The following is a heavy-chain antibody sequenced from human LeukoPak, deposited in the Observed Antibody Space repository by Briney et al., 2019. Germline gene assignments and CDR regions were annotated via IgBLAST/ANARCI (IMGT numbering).Heavy chain of an antibody. CDR3: AGGYDLGYYYYYGMDV. Sequence: SVKVSCEASGGTFSSYAISWVRQAPGQGLEWMGGIIPIFGTANYAQKFQGRVTITADESTSTAYMELSSLRSEDTAVYYCAGGYDLGYYYYYGMDVWGQGTTVTVSS. CDR2: IIPIFGTA. D-gene: IGHD5-12*01. J-gene: IGHJ6*02. CDR1: GGTFSSYA. V-gene: IGHV1-69*01.